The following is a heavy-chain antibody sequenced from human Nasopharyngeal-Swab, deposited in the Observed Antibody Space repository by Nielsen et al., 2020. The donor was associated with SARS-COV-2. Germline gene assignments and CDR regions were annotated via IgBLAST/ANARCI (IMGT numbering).Heavy chain of an antibody. CDR3: TRDLFSNDYYDAKWFDP. V-gene: IGHV3-49*03. J-gene: IGHJ5*02. D-gene: IGHD3-22*01. Sequence: GGSLRLSCKASGFTFGDYAMSWFRQAPGKGLEWVGFIRSKYYGGTPEYAASVKGRLTISRDDSKNVAYLQMNSLKTEDTAVYYCTRDLFSNDYYDAKWFDPWGQGTLVTVSS. CDR2: IRSKYYGGTP. CDR1: GFTFGDYA.